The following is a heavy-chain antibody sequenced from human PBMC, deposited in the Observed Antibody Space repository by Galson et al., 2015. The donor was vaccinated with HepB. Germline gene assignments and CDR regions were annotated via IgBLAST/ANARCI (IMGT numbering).Heavy chain of an antibody. D-gene: IGHD5-18*01. CDR2: IMGSGDST. Sequence: SLRLSCAASGFAFHSHAMSWVRQAPGRGLERISSIMGSGDSTFYGDSVKGRFTVSRDNANNMLYLQMDSLRAEDAGLYFCAKGYGLFDSWGPGILVTVSS. CDR1: GFAFHSHA. CDR3: AKGYGLFDS. J-gene: IGHJ5*01. V-gene: IGHV3-23*01.